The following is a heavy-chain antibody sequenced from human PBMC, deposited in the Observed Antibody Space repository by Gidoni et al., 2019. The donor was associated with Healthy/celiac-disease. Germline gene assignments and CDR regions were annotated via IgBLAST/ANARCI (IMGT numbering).Heavy chain of an antibody. CDR2: IYTSGST. CDR1: GGSISSGSYY. CDR3: AREGGSYYVY. D-gene: IGHD1-26*01. J-gene: IGHJ4*02. Sequence: QVQLQESGPGLVKPSQTLSLTCTVSGGSISSGSYYWSWIRQPAGKGLEWIGRIYTSGSTNYNPSLKSRVTISEDTSKNQFSLKLSSVTAADTAVYYCAREGGSYYVYWGQGTLVTVSS. V-gene: IGHV4-61*02.